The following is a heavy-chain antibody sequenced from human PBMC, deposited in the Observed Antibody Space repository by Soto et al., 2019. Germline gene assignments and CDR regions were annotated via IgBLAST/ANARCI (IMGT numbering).Heavy chain of an antibody. D-gene: IGHD3-3*01. CDR2: IYYSGST. J-gene: IGHJ5*02. CDR1: GGSISSGGYY. Sequence: TLSLTCTVSGGSISSGGYYWSWIRQHPGKGLEWIGYIYYSGSTYYNPSPKSRVTISVDTSKNQFSLKLSSVTAADTAVYYCARVALYDFWSGYTNSNWFDPWGQGTLVTVSS. CDR3: ARVALYDFWSGYTNSNWFDP. V-gene: IGHV4-31*03.